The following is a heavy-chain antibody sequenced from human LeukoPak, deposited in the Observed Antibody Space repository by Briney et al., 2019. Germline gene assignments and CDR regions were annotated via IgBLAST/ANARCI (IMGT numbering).Heavy chain of an antibody. V-gene: IGHV3-13*01. CDR1: GFTFSSFD. CDR3: ARGPPRGKYYYMDV. Sequence: GGSLRLSCAASGFTFSSFDMPWVCQPTGQGLEWVSTIGAASDTYYPGSVEGRFTLSRDNAKNSLYLQMNSLTAGDTAVYYCARGPPRGKYYYMDVWGKGTTVTVSS. J-gene: IGHJ6*03. D-gene: IGHD1-1*01. CDR2: IGAASDT.